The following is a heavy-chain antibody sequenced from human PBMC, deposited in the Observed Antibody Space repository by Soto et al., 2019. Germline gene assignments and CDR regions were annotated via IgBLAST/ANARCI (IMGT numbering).Heavy chain of an antibody. CDR2: IYHTGTT. D-gene: IGHD6-6*01. CDR1: GDSISSSTYY. CDR3: ARPYFSSSSMFDY. J-gene: IGHJ4*02. Sequence: ETLSLTCTVSGDSISSSTYYWGWIRQPPGKGLEWIGCIYHTGTTYYNPSLKSRVTISVDTSKNQFSLKLSSVTAADTAVYYCARPYFSSSSMFDYWGQGTLVTVSS. V-gene: IGHV4-39*01.